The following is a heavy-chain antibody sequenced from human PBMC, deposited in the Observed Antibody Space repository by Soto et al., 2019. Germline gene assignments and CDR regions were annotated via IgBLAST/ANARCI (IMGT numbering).Heavy chain of an antibody. Sequence: QVQLVQSGAEVKKPGSSVKVSCKGSGGTFSSYTISWERQAPGQGLEWMGRIIPILGIANYAQKFQGRVTITADKSTSTAYMELSSLRSEDTAVYYCARDRVASMTYYYYGMDVWGQGTTVTVSS. V-gene: IGHV1-69*08. D-gene: IGHD2-15*01. CDR1: GGTFSSYT. J-gene: IGHJ6*02. CDR2: IIPILGIA. CDR3: ARDRVASMTYYYYGMDV.